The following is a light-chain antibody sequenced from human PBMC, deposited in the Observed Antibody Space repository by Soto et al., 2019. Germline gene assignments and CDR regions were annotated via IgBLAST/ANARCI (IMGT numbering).Light chain of an antibody. CDR2: LND. Sequence: QSVLTQPPSASGTPGQSVTISCSGSSSNIGDNPVNWYRHLPGAAPTLLIYLNDQRPSGVPDRFSGSKSGTSASLVISGLQPGDEADYYCAACDYSLNALFGTGTKVTVL. J-gene: IGLJ1*01. V-gene: IGLV1-44*01. CDR3: AACDYSLNAL. CDR1: SSNIGDNP.